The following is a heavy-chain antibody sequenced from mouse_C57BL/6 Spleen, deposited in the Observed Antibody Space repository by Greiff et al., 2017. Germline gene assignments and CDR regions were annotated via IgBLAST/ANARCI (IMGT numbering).Heavy chain of an antibody. CDR1: GFTFSSYT. CDR2: ISGGGGNT. CDR3: ARGGQLRLACGY. J-gene: IGHJ2*01. D-gene: IGHD3-2*02. V-gene: IGHV5-9*01. Sequence: EVKLVESGGGLVKPGGSLKLSCAASGFTFSSYTMSWVRQTPETRLEWVATISGGGGNTYYPDSVKGRFTISRDNAKNTLYLQMSSLRSEDTALDDCARGGQLRLACGYWGQGTTLTVSS.